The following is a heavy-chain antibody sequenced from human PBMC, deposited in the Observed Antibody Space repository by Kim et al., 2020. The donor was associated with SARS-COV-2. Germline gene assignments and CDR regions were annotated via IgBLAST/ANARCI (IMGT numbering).Heavy chain of an antibody. Sequence: ADAVKGRFTIPRDNAKNSLYLQMNSLRADDTAVYYCTREGGSTLHYGMDVWGQGTTVTVSS. CDR3: TREGGSTLHYGMDV. J-gene: IGHJ6*02. D-gene: IGHD2-15*01. V-gene: IGHV3-11*05.